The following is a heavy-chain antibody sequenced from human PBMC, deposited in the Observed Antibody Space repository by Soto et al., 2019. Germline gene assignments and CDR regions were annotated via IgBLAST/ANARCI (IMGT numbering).Heavy chain of an antibody. J-gene: IGHJ3*02. Sequence: QVQLVQSGAEVKKPGSSVKVSCKAFGGTFSSYTISWVRQAPGQGLEWMGRIIPILGIANYAQKFQGRVTITADKSTSTAYLGLSSLRSGDTAVYYCARAPVPPYSGYYRTASVGDASDIRGRGTMVTVSS. D-gene: IGHD5-12*01. V-gene: IGHV1-69*02. CDR2: IIPILGIA. CDR1: GGTFSSYT. CDR3: ARAPVPPYSGYYRTASVGDASDI.